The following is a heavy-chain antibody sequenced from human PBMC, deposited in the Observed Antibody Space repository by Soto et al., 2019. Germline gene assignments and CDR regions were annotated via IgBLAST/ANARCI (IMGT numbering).Heavy chain of an antibody. V-gene: IGHV1-3*01. CDR3: ARDAPNYYDSSGYYHY. Sequence: ASVKVSCKASGYTFPSYAIHWVRQAPGQRLEWMGWINAGNGNTKYSQKFQGRVTITRDTSASTAYMELSSLRSEDTAVYYCARDAPNYYDSSGYYHYWGQGTLVTVSS. CDR1: GYTFPSYA. J-gene: IGHJ4*02. CDR2: INAGNGNT. D-gene: IGHD3-22*01.